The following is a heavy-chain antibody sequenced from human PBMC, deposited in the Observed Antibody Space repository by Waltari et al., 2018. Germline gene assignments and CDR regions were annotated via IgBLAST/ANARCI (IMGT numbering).Heavy chain of an antibody. CDR2: FDPEDGET. D-gene: IGHD6-13*01. CDR1: GYTLTELS. Sequence: QVQLVQSGAEVKKPGASVKVSCKVSGYTLTELSMPWVRQAPGKGLEWMGVFDPEDGETIYAQKFQGRVTMTEDTSTDTAYMERSSLRSEDTAVYYCATDIAAAGWFDPWGQGTLVTVSS. CDR3: ATDIAAAGWFDP. V-gene: IGHV1-24*01. J-gene: IGHJ5*02.